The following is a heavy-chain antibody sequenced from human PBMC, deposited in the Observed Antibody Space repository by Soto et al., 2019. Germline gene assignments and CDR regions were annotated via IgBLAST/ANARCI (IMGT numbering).Heavy chain of an antibody. D-gene: IGHD3-3*01. J-gene: IGHJ6*03. CDR3: ARVAWDFGVVTYYYYYMDV. Sequence: SETLSLTCTVSGGSISSYYWSWIRQPPGKGLEWIGYIYYSGSTNYNPSLKSRVTISVDTSKNQFSLKLSSVTAADTAVYYCARVAWDFGVVTYYYYYMDVWGKGTTVTVS. CDR1: GGSISSYY. V-gene: IGHV4-59*01. CDR2: IYYSGST.